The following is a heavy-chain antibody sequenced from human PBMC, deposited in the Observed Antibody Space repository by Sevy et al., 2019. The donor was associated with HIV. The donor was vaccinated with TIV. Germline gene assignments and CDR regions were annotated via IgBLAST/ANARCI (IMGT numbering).Heavy chain of an antibody. V-gene: IGHV4-31*03. J-gene: IGHJ4*02. CDR3: ARESRPYYYDSSGYSGFDY. CDR1: GGSISSGGYY. Sequence: SETLSLTCTVSGGSISSGGYYWSWIRQHPGKGLEWIGYIYYSGSTYYNPSLKSRLTISVDTSKNQFSLKLSSVTAADTAVYYCARESRPYYYDSSGYSGFDYWGQGTLVTVSS. D-gene: IGHD3-22*01. CDR2: IYYSGST.